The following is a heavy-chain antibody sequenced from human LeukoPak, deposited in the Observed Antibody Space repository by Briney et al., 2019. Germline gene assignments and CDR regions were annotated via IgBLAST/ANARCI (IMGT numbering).Heavy chain of an antibody. J-gene: IGHJ3*02. V-gene: IGHV3-7*01. CDR1: GFTFISYW. D-gene: IGHD3-16*02. CDR3: ARVPAGVIGMKDAFDI. CDR2: IKQDGSEK. Sequence: GGSLRLSCAASGFTFISYWMSWVRQAPGKGLEWVANIKQDGSEKYYVDSVKGRFTISRDNAKNSLYLQMNSLRVEDTAVYYCARVPAGVIGMKDAFDIWGQGTMVTVSS.